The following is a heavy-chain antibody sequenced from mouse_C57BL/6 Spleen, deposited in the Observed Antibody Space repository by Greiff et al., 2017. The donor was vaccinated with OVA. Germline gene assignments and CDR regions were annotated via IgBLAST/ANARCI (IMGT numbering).Heavy chain of an antibody. CDR2: IYPGDGDT. Sequence: QVQLQQSGPELVKPGASVTISCKASGYAFSSSWMNWVKQRPGKGLEWIGRIYPGDGDTNYNGKFKGKATLTADKSSSTAYMQLSSLTYEDSAVYFCARVDGSRAMDYWGQGTSVTVSS. D-gene: IGHD1-1*01. CDR3: ARVDGSRAMDY. J-gene: IGHJ4*01. V-gene: IGHV1-82*01. CDR1: GYAFSSSW.